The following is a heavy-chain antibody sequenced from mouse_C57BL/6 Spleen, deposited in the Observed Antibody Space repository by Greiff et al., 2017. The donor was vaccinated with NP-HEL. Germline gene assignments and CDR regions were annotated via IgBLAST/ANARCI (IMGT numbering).Heavy chain of an antibody. CDR3: ARLVYDDYDGWYFDV. D-gene: IGHD2-4*01. V-gene: IGHV1-7*01. CDR1: GYTFTSYW. CDR2: INPSSGYT. J-gene: IGHJ1*03. Sequence: QVQLQQSGAELAKPGASVKLSCKASGYTFTSYWMHWVKQRPGQGLEWIGYINPSSGYTKYNQKFKDKATLTADKSSSPAYMQLSSLTYEDSAVYYCARLVYDDYDGWYFDVWGTGTTVTVSS.